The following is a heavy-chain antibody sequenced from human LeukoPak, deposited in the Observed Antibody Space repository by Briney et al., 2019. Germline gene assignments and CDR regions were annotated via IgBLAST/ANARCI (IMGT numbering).Heavy chain of an antibody. D-gene: IGHD2-8*01. J-gene: IGHJ3*02. CDR3: ARDIELILVMVTGQCDAFDS. CDR2: INPNSGGT. Sequence: ASVKVSCKASGYTFTGYYMPWMRQAPGQGLEWMGWINPNSGGTNYAQKFQGRVTMTRDTSISTAYMELSRLRSDDTAVYYCARDIELILVMVTGQCDAFDSWGQGTMVTVSS. CDR1: GYTFTGYY. V-gene: IGHV1-2*02.